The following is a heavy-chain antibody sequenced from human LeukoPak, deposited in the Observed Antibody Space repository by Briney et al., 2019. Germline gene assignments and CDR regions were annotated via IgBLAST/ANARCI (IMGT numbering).Heavy chain of an antibody. CDR2: IYYSGST. D-gene: IGHD3-22*01. J-gene: IGHJ4*02. CDR3: ARGYDSSGYYSPFDY. V-gene: IGHV4-59*01. Sequence: SETLSLTCTVSGGSISSYYWSWIRQPPGKGLEWIGYIYYSGSTNYNLSLKSRVTISVDTSKNQFSLKLSSVTAADTAVYYCARGYDSSGYYSPFDYWGQGTLVTVSS. CDR1: GGSISSYY.